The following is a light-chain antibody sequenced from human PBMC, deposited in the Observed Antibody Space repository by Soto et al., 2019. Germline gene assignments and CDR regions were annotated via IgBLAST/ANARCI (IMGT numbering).Light chain of an antibody. V-gene: IGKV1-5*01. J-gene: IGKJ3*01. Sequence: DIQMTQSPSTLSASVGDRVTITCRASQSISSWLAWYQQKPGKAPKLLIYDASSLESGVPSRFSGSGSGTEFPLTISSLQPTAFAPYYCQQYNSYLFGPGTKVDIK. CDR3: QQYNSYL. CDR1: QSISSW. CDR2: DAS.